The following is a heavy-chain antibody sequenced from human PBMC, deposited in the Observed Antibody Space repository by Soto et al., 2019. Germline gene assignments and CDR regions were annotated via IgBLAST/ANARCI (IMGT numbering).Heavy chain of an antibody. CDR1: GFTFSSYG. CDR2: IWYDGSNK. J-gene: IGHJ4*02. D-gene: IGHD6-13*01. Sequence: GGSLRLSCAASGFTFSSYGMHWVRQAPGKGLEWVAVIWYDGSNKYYADSVKGRFTISRDNSKNTLYLQMNSLRAEDTAVYYCAREGVSGYSIQYYFDYWGQGTLVTVSS. CDR3: AREGVSGYSIQYYFDY. V-gene: IGHV3-33*01.